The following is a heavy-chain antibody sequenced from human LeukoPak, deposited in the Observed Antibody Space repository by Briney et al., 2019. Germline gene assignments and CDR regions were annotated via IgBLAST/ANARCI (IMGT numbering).Heavy chain of an antibody. J-gene: IGHJ4*02. D-gene: IGHD3-10*01. V-gene: IGHV4-34*01. Sequence: SETLSLTCAVYGGSFSGYYWSWIRQPPGKGLEWIGEINHSGSTNYNPSLKSRVTISVDTSKNQFSLKLSSVTAADTAVYYCARVPYYGSGSYYPDDYWGQGTLVTVSS. CDR1: GGSFSGYY. CDR2: INHSGST. CDR3: ARVPYYGSGSYYPDDY.